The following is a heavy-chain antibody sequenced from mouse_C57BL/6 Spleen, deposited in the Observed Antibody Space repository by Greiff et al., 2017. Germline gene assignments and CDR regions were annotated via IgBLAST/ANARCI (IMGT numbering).Heavy chain of an antibody. CDR3: ARYYYGSSYFDY. Sequence: EVQGVESGGGLVKPGGSLKLSCAASGFTFSDYGMHWVRQAPEKGLEWVAYISSGSIIISYADTVKGRFTIPRDNAKNTLSLQMTSLRSEDTAMYYCARYYYGSSYFDYWGQGTTLTVSS. J-gene: IGHJ2*01. CDR2: ISSGSIII. CDR1: GFTFSDYG. V-gene: IGHV5-17*01. D-gene: IGHD1-1*01.